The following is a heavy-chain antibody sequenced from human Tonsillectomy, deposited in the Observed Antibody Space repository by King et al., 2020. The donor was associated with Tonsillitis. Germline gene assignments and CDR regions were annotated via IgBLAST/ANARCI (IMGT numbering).Heavy chain of an antibody. J-gene: IGHJ4*02. CDR1: GGSISSRSYY. D-gene: IGHD1-26*01. V-gene: IGHV4-39*01. CDR2: IDYSGST. CDR3: ARRTDLLSFDY. Sequence: QLQESGPGLVQPSETLSLTCTVSGGSISSRSYYWGWIRQPPGKGLEWIGSIDYSGSTYYNSSLKSRVTISVDTSKNQFSLKLRSVTAADTAVYYCARRTDLLSFDYWGQGTLVTVSS.